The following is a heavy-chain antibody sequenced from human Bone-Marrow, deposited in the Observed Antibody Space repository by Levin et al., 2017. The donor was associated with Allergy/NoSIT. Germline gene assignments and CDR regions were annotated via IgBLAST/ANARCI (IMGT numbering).Heavy chain of an antibody. Sequence: RASVKVSCKASGYTFTSYDINWVRQATGQGLEWMGWMNPNSGNTGYAQKFQGRVTMTRNTSISTAYMELSSLRSEDTAVYYCARGSSWYNPTYDYWGQGTLVTVSS. CDR1: GYTFTSYD. CDR2: MNPNSGNT. V-gene: IGHV1-8*01. CDR3: ARGSSWYNPTYDY. J-gene: IGHJ4*02. D-gene: IGHD6-13*01.